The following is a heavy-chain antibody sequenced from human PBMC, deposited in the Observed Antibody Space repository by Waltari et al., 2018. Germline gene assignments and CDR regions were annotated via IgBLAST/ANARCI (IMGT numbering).Heavy chain of an antibody. Sequence: QLQLQESGPGLVKPSETLSLTCTVSGGSISSSSYYWGWIRQPPGKGLEWIGSIYYSGSTYYNPALKRRVTISVGTSKNQFSLKLSSVTAADTAVYYCARGGWAARRPFDYWGQGTLVTVSS. V-gene: IGHV4-39*01. D-gene: IGHD6-6*01. J-gene: IGHJ4*02. CDR2: IYYSGST. CDR1: GGSISSSSYY. CDR3: ARGGWAARRPFDY.